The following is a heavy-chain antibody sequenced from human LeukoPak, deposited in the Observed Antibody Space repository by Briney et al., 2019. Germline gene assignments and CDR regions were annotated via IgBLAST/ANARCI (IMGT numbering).Heavy chain of an antibody. V-gene: IGHV1-2*02. D-gene: IGHD2-2*01. CDR2: INPNSGGT. CDR1: GYTFTSYY. Sequence: ASVKVSCKASGYTFTSYYMHWVRQAPGQGLEWMGWINPNSGGTNYAQKFQGRVTMTRDTSISTAYMELSRLRSDDTAVYYCARDGGCSSTSCPYNWFDPWGQGTLVTVS. CDR3: ARDGGCSSTSCPYNWFDP. J-gene: IGHJ5*02.